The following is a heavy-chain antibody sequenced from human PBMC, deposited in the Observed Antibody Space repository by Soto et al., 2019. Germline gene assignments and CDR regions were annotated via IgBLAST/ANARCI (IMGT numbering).Heavy chain of an antibody. J-gene: IGHJ4*02. D-gene: IGHD7-27*01. V-gene: IGHV4-59*12. CDR1: GGSISSYY. CDR3: ATRKGLGLYYFAQ. Sequence: SETLSLTCTVSGGSISSYYWSWIRQPPGKGLEWIGYIYYSGTTNYNPSLKSRVTISVDTSKNQCSLKLTSVTAADSAIYYCATRKGLGLYYFAQWAQGSLVTVSS. CDR2: IYYSGTT.